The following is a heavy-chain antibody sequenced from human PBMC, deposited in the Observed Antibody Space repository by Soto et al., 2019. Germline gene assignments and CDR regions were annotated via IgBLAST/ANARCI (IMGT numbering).Heavy chain of an antibody. CDR2: ISSSGSPI. D-gene: IGHD6-13*01. Sequence: QVQLVESGGGLVKPGGSLRLSCAASGFTSSDYYMSWIRQAPGKGLEWVSYISSSGSPIYNADSVKGRFTISRDNAKNSLDLQMNSLRPEDTAVYYCARDRSGSWYGRGYHYYGMDVWGQGTTVTVSS. CDR1: GFTSSDYY. CDR3: ARDRSGSWYGRGYHYYGMDV. J-gene: IGHJ6*02. V-gene: IGHV3-11*01.